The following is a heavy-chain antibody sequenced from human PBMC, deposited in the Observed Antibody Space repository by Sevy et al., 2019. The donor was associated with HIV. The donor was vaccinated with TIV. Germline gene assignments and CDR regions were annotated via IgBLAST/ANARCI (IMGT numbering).Heavy chain of an antibody. V-gene: IGHV3-21*01. CDR2: ISSSSSYI. CDR3: ARDGRCSSTSCLLYFDY. D-gene: IGHD2-2*01. J-gene: IGHJ4*02. Sequence: GGSLRLSCAASGFTFSRYSMNWVRQAPGKGLEWVSSISSSSSYIYYADSVKGRFTISRDNAKNSLYLQMNSLRAEDTAVYYCARDGRCSSTSCLLYFDYWGQGTLVTVSS. CDR1: GFTFSRYS.